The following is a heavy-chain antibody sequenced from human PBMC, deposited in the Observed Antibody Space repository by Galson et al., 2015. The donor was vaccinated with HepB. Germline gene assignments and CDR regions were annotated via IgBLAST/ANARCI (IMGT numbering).Heavy chain of an antibody. CDR2: ISAYNGNT. D-gene: IGHD2-15*01. J-gene: IGHJ4*02. V-gene: IGHV1-18*01. Sequence: VKVSCKASGYTFTSYGISWVRQAPGQGLEWMGWISAYNGNTNYAQELQGRVTMTTDTSTSTAYMELRSLRSDDTAVYYCARVFIVVVVAATQPLFDYWGQGTLVTVSS. CDR1: GYTFTSYG. CDR3: ARVFIVVVVAATQPLFDY.